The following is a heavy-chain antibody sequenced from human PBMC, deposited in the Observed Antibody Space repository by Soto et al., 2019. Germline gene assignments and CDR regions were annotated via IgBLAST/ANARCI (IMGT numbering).Heavy chain of an antibody. CDR3: ARATYDYVWGSYHGLDY. CDR2: IYYSGST. J-gene: IGHJ4*02. V-gene: IGHV4-59*01. Sequence: SETLSLTCTVSGGSISSYYWSWIRQPPGKGLEWIGYIYYSGSTNYNPSLKSRVTISVDTSKNQFSLKLSSVTAADTAVYYCARATYDYVWGSYHGLDYWGQGTLVTVSS. D-gene: IGHD3-16*02. CDR1: GGSISSYY.